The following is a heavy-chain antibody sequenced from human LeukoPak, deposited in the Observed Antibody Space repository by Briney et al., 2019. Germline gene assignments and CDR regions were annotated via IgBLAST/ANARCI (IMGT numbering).Heavy chain of an antibody. CDR1: GFTFSSYA. V-gene: IGHV3-23*01. Sequence: GGSLRLSCAASGFTFSSYAMSWVRQAPGKGLEWVSAISGSGGSTYYADSVKGRFTISGDNSKNTLYLQMNSLRAEDTAVYYCARDPASVLMVYAITNYFDYWGQGTLVTVSS. J-gene: IGHJ4*02. CDR3: ARDPASVLMVYAITNYFDY. CDR2: ISGSGGST. D-gene: IGHD2-8*01.